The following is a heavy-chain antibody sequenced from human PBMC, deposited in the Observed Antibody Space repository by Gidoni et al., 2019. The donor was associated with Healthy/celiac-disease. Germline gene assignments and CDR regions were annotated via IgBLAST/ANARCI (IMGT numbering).Heavy chain of an antibody. D-gene: IGHD5-12*01. Sequence: EVQLVQSGAELKKPGESLKISCKGSGYSLTSYWIGWVRQMPGKGLEWMGIIYPGESDTRYSPSCQGQVTISADKSISTAYLQGSSLKASDTAMYYYARLDSGYELYYYYGMDVWGQGTTVTVSS. CDR2: IYPGESDT. J-gene: IGHJ6*02. V-gene: IGHV5-51*01. CDR3: ARLDSGYELYYYYGMDV. CDR1: GYSLTSYW.